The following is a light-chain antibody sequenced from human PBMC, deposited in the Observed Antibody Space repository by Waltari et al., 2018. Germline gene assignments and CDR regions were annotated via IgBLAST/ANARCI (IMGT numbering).Light chain of an antibody. CDR2: DVS. V-gene: IGKV3D-15*01. Sequence: EIVMTQSPAVLSVSPGQRATLSCRASETVTSHLAWYQQQPGQAPRLLICDVSTRAAGIPARFSGSGAETEFTLTVTSLQSEDCAVYYCQQYYEWQTFGPGTKVEIK. CDR3: QQYYEWQT. CDR1: ETVTSH. J-gene: IGKJ1*01.